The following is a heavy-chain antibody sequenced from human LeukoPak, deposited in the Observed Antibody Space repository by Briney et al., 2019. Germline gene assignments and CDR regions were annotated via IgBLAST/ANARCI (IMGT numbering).Heavy chain of an antibody. J-gene: IGHJ6*03. D-gene: IGHD2-2*02. CDR2: ISSGSTYI. Sequence: SGGSLRLSCAASGFSFDNYGMNWVRQAPGKGLEWVSSISSGSTYIYYADSVKGRFTISRDNVKDSLHLQMNSLRAEDTAVYYCTCGYTYGRYYMDVWGKGTTVTVSS. CDR3: TCGYTYGRYYMDV. CDR1: GFSFDNYG. V-gene: IGHV3-21*01.